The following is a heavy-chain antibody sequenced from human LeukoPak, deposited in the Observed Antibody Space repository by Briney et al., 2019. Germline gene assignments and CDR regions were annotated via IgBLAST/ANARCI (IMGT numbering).Heavy chain of an antibody. CDR1: GYTFTGYY. Sequence: GASVKVSCKASGYTFTGYYMHWVRQAPGQGLEWMGWINPNSGGTNYAQKFQGRVTMTRDTSISTAYMELSRLRSDDTAVYYCARGDPNWGAPRTLDYWGQGTLVTVSS. CDR2: INPNSGGT. V-gene: IGHV1-2*02. J-gene: IGHJ4*02. D-gene: IGHD7-27*01. CDR3: ARGDPNWGAPRTLDY.